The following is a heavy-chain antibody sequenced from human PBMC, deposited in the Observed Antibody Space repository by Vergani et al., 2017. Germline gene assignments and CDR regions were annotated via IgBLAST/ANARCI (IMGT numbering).Heavy chain of an antibody. J-gene: IGHJ4*02. Sequence: QVQLQESGPGLVKPSQTLSLTCSVSGDSISSGVYYWNWIRQHPGKGLEWIGYIYSTGSTHHNPSLRRRINMSVDTSKNQSSLKLNSGTAADTAMYYCERHGGSGNFYHLFDSWGQGTLVTVSS. V-gene: IGHV4-31*03. CDR3: ERHGGSGNFYHLFDS. CDR2: IYSTGST. D-gene: IGHD3-10*01. CDR1: GDSISSGVYY.